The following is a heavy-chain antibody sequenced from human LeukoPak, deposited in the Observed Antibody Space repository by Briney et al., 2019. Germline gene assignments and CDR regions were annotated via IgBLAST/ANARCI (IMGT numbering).Heavy chain of an antibody. J-gene: IGHJ6*03. V-gene: IGHV4-39*07. CDR2: IYYSGST. D-gene: IGHD3-22*01. CDR1: GGSISSSYY. CDR3: ARGGYYYDSSGRLYYYYYMDV. Sequence: SETLSLTCTVSGGSISSSYYWGWIRQPPGKGLEGIGRIYYSGSTYYNPSLKSRVTTSVDTSKNQFSLKLSSVTAADTAVYYCARGGYYYDSSGRLYYYYYMDVWGKGTTVTVSS.